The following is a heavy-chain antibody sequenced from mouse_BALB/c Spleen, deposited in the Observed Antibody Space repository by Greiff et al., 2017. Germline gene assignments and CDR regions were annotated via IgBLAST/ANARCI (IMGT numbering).Heavy chain of an antibody. CDR3: ARCYYGSSYAMDY. D-gene: IGHD1-1*01. CDR2: IDPANGNT. J-gene: IGHJ4*01. Sequence: EVQLQQSGAELVKPGASVKLSCTASGFNIKDTYMPWVKQRPEQGLEWIGRIDPANGNTKYDPKFQGKATITADTSSNTAYLQLSSLTSEDTAVYYCARCYYGSSYAMDYWGQGTSVTVSS. V-gene: IGHV14-3*02. CDR1: GFNIKDTY.